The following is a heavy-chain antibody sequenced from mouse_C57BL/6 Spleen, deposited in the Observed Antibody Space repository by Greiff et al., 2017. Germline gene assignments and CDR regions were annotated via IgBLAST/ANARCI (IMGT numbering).Heavy chain of an antibody. V-gene: IGHV1-64*01. D-gene: IGHD1-2*01. CDR3: ARSALIYYAMDY. J-gene: IGHJ4*01. CDR1: GYTFTSYW. CDR2: IHPNSGST. Sequence: QVQLKQPGAELVKPGASVKLSCKASGYTFTSYWMHWVKQRPGQGLEWIGMIHPNSGSTNYNEKFKSKATLTVDKYSSTAYLQLSSLTAEDSAVYYCARSALIYYAMDYWGQGTSVTVSS.